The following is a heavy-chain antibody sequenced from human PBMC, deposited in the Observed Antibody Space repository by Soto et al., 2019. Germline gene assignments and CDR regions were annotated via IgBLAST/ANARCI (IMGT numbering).Heavy chain of an antibody. J-gene: IGHJ6*02. V-gene: IGHV3-30-3*01. CDR2: ISYDGSNK. CDR3: ARDGWLYYDDTSQGMDV. Sequence: GGSLRLSCAASGFTFSTYAIHWVRQAPGKGLEWMAVISYDGSNKNHADSVKGRFTISRDNSKNTLFLQMNNLRTEDTAVYYCARDGWLYYDDTSQGMDVWGQGTTVTVSS. CDR1: GFTFSTYA. D-gene: IGHD3-22*01.